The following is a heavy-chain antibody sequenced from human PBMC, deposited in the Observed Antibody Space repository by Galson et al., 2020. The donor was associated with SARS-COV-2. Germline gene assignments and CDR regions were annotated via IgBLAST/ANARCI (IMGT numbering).Heavy chain of an antibody. V-gene: IGHV4-38-2*02. CDR1: DNSISSGDY. Sequence: SETLSLTCTVSDNSISSGDYGGWIRQPPGKGLEWIGSIYHSGSTYYNPSLKSRATISVDTSKNQFSLTLRSVTAADMAVYYCAREKGSRYGLDVWGQGTTVIVSS. CDR2: IYHSGST. D-gene: IGHD2-15*01. CDR3: AREKGSRYGLDV. J-gene: IGHJ6*02.